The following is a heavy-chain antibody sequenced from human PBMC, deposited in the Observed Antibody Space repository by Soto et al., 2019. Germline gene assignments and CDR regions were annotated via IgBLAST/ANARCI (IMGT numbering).Heavy chain of an antibody. CDR3: AYEKSIFPAPIWFDP. CDR2: LSGSGDTA. Sequence: GGSRRLSCVRSGFTFSTYALSWVRQAPGKGLEWVSVLSGSGDTAYYADSVRGRFTVSRDNSKNTLFLQMDKVTVEDTAVYYCAYEKSIFPAPIWFDPWGEGTLVTVSS. D-gene: IGHD3-3*01. V-gene: IGHV3-23*01. J-gene: IGHJ5*02. CDR1: GFTFSTYA.